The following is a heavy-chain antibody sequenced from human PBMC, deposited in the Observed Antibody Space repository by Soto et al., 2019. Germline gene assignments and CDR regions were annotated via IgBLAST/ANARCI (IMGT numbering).Heavy chain of an antibody. Sequence: SETLSLTCTVSGGSISSGGYYWSWIRQHPGKGLEWIGYIYYSGSTYYNPSLKSRVTISVDTSKDQFSLKLSSVTAADTAVYYCARGAELYMDVWGKGTTVTVSS. CDR3: ARGAELYMDV. D-gene: IGHD1-26*01. CDR1: GGSISSGGYY. J-gene: IGHJ6*03. CDR2: IYYSGST. V-gene: IGHV4-31*03.